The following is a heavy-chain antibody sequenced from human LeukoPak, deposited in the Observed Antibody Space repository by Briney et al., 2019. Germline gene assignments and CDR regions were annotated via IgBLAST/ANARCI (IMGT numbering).Heavy chain of an antibody. V-gene: IGHV3-48*03. J-gene: IGHJ3*02. CDR2: ISSSGNTI. D-gene: IGHD6-6*01. CDR1: EFTFTSYE. CDR3: ARGPSIAARYDAFDI. Sequence: GGSLRLSCAASEFTFTSYELNWVRQAPRKGLEWVSYISSSGNTISYADSVKGRLTISRDNAKTSLYLQVISLRAEDTAVYYCARGPSIAARYDAFDIWGQGTMVTVSS.